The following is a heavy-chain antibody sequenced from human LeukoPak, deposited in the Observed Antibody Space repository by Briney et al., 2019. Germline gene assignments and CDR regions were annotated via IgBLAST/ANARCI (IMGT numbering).Heavy chain of an antibody. J-gene: IGHJ5*02. Sequence: SETLSLTCTVSGGSISSGSYYWSWIRQPAGKGLEWIGRIYTSGSTNYNPSLKSRATISVDTSKNQFSLKLSSVTAADTAVYYCARAPGDTIFGVAYNWFDPWGQGTLVTVSS. V-gene: IGHV4-61*02. D-gene: IGHD3-3*01. CDR3: ARAPGDTIFGVAYNWFDP. CDR2: IYTSGST. CDR1: GGSISSGSYY.